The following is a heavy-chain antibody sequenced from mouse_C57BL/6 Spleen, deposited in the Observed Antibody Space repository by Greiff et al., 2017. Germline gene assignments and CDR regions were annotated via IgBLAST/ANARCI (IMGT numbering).Heavy chain of an antibody. CDR3: VREEVLRTPFAY. Sequence: EVQLQQSGGGLVQPKGSLKLSCAASGFTFNTYAMHWVRQAPGKGLEWVARIRSKSSNYATYYADSVKDRFTISRDDSQSMLYLQMNNLKTEDTAMYYCVREEVLRTPFAYWGQGTLVTVSA. D-gene: IGHD1-1*01. V-gene: IGHV10-3*01. J-gene: IGHJ3*01. CDR1: GFTFNTYA. CDR2: IRSKSSNYAT.